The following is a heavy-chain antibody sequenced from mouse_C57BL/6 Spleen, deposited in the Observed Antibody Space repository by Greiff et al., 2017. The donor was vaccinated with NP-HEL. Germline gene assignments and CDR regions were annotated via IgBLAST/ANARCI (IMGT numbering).Heavy chain of an antibody. CDR2: IWSDGST. Sequence: VQLKESGPGLVAPSQSLSITCTVSGFSLTSYGVHWVRQPPGKGLEWLVVIWSDGSTTYNSALKSRLSISKDNSKSQVFLKMNSLQTEDTAMYYCARHRDYGSSYVNWYFDVWGTGTTVTVSS. CDR3: ARHRDYGSSYVNWYFDV. CDR1: GFSLTSYG. D-gene: IGHD1-1*01. J-gene: IGHJ1*03. V-gene: IGHV2-6-1*01.